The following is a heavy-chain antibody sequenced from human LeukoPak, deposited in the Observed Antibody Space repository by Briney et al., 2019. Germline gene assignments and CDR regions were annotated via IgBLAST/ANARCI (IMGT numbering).Heavy chain of an antibody. J-gene: IGHJ4*02. Sequence: GASVKVSCKASGGTFRSYAISWVRQAPGQGLEWMGGIIPIFGTTNYAQKLQGRVTMTTDTSTSTAYMELRSLRSDDTAVYYCAREATGIAAAGTSWSDYWGQGTLVTVSS. CDR1: GGTFRSYA. CDR2: IIPIFGTT. V-gene: IGHV1-69*05. D-gene: IGHD6-13*01. CDR3: AREATGIAAAGTSWSDY.